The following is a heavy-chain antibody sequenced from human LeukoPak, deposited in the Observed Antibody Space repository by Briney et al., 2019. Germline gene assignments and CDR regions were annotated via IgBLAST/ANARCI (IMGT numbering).Heavy chain of an antibody. CDR2: VRYDETTK. CDR1: GFTFSNYG. CDR3: ASSSSSGWYMGSEAFDI. J-gene: IGHJ3*02. Sequence: GGSLRLSCAASGFTFSNYGMHWVRQAPGKGLEWVAFVRYDETTKFYADSVKGRFTISRDNSKTTLYLQMNSLRSDDTAVYYCASSSSSGWYMGSEAFDIWGQGTMVTVSS. V-gene: IGHV3-30*02. D-gene: IGHD6-19*01.